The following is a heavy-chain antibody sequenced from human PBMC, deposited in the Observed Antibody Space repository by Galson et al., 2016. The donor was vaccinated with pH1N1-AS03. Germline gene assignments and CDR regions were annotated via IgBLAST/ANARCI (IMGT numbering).Heavy chain of an antibody. V-gene: IGHV4-38-2*01. D-gene: IGHD1-26*01. Sequence: ETLSLTCAVSGYSISSGFHWAWVRQPPSKGLEWIGTISHSGNTYYNPSLKSRVTMSVDTSKNQFSLKLSSVTAADAAVYYCARFSGSYQFDYWAREPWSPSPQ. CDR1: GYSISSGFH. CDR3: ARFSGSYQFDY. CDR2: ISHSGNT. J-gene: IGHJ4*02.